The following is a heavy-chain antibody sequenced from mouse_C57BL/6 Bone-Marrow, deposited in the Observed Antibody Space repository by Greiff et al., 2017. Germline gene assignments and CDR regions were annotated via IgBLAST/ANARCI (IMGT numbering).Heavy chain of an antibody. Sequence: QVQLKQSGAELVRPGASVTLSCKASGYTFTAYEMHWVKQTPVHGLEWIGAFDPETGGTAYNQKFKGKAILTADKSSSTAYMELRSLTSEDSAVYYCTRPYCYGSSYWYFDVWGTGTTVTVSS. V-gene: IGHV1-15*01. J-gene: IGHJ1*03. CDR2: FDPETGGT. CDR1: GYTFTAYE. CDR3: TRPYCYGSSYWYFDV. D-gene: IGHD1-1*01.